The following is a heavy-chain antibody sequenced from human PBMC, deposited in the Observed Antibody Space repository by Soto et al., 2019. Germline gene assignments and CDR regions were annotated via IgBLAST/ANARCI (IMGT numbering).Heavy chain of an antibody. CDR2: INPTSGGT. V-gene: IGHV1-2*02. J-gene: IGHJ4*02. CDR3: ARGAYYYYDSSGYYDNPDD. Sequence: QVQLVQSGAEVKKPGASVKVSCKASGYTFTGYYMHWVRQAPGQGLEWMGWINPTSGGTNYAQKFQGRVTMTRDTSISTAYRERSRLRSDDTAVYYWARGAYYYYDSSGYYDNPDDGGQGTLVTVSS. CDR1: GYTFTGYY. D-gene: IGHD3-22*01.